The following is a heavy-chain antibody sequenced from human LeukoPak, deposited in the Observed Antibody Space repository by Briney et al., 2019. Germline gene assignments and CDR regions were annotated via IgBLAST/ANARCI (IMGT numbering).Heavy chain of an antibody. Sequence: ASVKVSCKASGGTFSSYAISWVRQAPGQGLEWMGGIIPIFGTANYAQKFQGRVTITADESTSTAYMELSSLRSQDTAVYYCATNNPPGSGYYYFNAFDIWGQGTMVTVSS. D-gene: IGHD3-22*01. CDR3: ATNNPPGSGYYYFNAFDI. CDR1: GGTFSSYA. CDR2: IIPIFGTA. V-gene: IGHV1-69*13. J-gene: IGHJ3*02.